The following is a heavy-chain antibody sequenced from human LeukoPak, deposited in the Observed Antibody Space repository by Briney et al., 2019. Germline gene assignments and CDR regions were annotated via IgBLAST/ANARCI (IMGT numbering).Heavy chain of an antibody. CDR1: GFTVSSNY. V-gene: IGHV3-21*01. CDR3: ARASAGAVAGSVFDY. Sequence: PGGSLRLSCAASGFTVSSNYMGWVRQAPGKGLEWVSSISSSSSFIYYADSVKGRFTISRDNAENSLYLQMNSLRAEDTAVYYCARASAGAVAGSVFDYWGQGTLVTVSS. D-gene: IGHD6-19*01. J-gene: IGHJ4*02. CDR2: ISSSSSFI.